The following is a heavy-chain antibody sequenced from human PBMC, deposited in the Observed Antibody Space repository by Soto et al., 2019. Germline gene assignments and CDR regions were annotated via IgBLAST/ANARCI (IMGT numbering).Heavy chain of an antibody. V-gene: IGHV4-59*01. CDR3: ARGDGDPTLNYYYYGMDV. Sequence: SETLSLTCTVSGGSISSYYWSWIRQPPGKGLEWSGYIYYSGSTNYNPSLKSRVTISVDTSKNQFSLKLSSVTAADTAVYYCARGDGDPTLNYYYYGMDVWGQGTTVTVSS. J-gene: IGHJ6*02. D-gene: IGHD7-27*01. CDR2: IYYSGST. CDR1: GGSISSYY.